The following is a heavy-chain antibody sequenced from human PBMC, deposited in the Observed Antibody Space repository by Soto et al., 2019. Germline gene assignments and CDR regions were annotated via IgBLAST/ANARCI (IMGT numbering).Heavy chain of an antibody. J-gene: IGHJ6*02. CDR3: ARGGTMFREQPYYYGMDV. V-gene: IGHV4-30-2*01. D-gene: IGHD3-10*01. CDR2: IYHSGST. Sequence: SETLSLTCAVSGGSISSGGYSWSWIRQPPGKGLEWIGYIYHSGSTYYNPSLKSRVTISVDRSKNQFSLKLSSVTAADTAVYYCARGGTMFREQPYYYGMDVWGQGTTVTVSS. CDR1: GGSISSGGYS.